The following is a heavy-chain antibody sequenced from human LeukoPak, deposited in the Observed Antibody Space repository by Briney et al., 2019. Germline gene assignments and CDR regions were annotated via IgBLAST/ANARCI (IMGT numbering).Heavy chain of an antibody. V-gene: IGHV4-59*01. CDR2: IYYSGST. CDR1: GGSISSYY. J-gene: IGHJ4*02. D-gene: IGHD4-17*01. Sequence: SETPSLTCTVSGGSISSYYWSWIRQPPGKGLEWIGYIYYSGSTNYNPSLKSRVTISVDTSKNQFSLKLSSVTAADTAVYYCARRIYGDYSVDYWGQGTLVTVSS. CDR3: ARRIYGDYSVDY.